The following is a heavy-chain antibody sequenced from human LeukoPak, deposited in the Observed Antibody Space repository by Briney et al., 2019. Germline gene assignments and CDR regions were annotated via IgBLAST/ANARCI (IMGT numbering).Heavy chain of an antibody. D-gene: IGHD1-1*01. Sequence: PGGSLRLSCAASGFTLSTYWMSWVRQAPGKGLEWVANINRDGSGKYYVDSVRGRFTISRDNSKNTLYLQMNSLRAEDTAVYYCAREKRSTTMGYFDYWGQGTLVTVSS. CDR2: INRDGSGK. CDR1: GFTLSTYW. J-gene: IGHJ4*02. V-gene: IGHV3-7*01. CDR3: AREKRSTTMGYFDY.